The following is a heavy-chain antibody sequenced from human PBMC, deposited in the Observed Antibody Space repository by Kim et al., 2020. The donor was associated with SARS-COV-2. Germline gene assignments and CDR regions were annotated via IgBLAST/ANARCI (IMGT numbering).Heavy chain of an antibody. CDR2: ISGSGGST. CDR1: GFTFSSYA. CDR3: AKGQGSVVYYYGMDV. V-gene: IGHV3-23*01. J-gene: IGHJ6*02. Sequence: GGSLRLSCAASGFTFSSYAMSWVRQAPGKGLEWVSAISGSGGSTYYADSVKGRFTISRDNSKNTLYLQMNSLRAEDTAVYYCAKGQGSVVYYYGMDVWGQGTTVTVSS. D-gene: IGHD2-15*01.